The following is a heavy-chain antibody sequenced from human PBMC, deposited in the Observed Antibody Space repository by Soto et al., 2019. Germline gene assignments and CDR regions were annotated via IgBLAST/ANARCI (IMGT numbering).Heavy chain of an antibody. Sequence: QVQLVQSGPEVKKPGASVRVSCMTSGYAFTSYGVNWVRQATGQGLEWMGWIAPHSGRTTYLPKFQGRVTITADAATNTAYMELGSLSSDDTGIYFCARAATGSYLSAYWGQGTVVTVSS. V-gene: IGHV1-18*04. CDR3: ARAATGSYLSAY. J-gene: IGHJ4*02. CDR2: IAPHSGRT. CDR1: GYAFTSYG. D-gene: IGHD3-10*01.